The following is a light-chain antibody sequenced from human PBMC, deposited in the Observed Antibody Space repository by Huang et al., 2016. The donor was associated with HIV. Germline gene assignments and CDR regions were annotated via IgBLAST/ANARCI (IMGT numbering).Light chain of an antibody. CDR1: QSLIHSDGRTY. J-gene: IGKJ5*01. Sequence: DVVMTQSPLSLPVTLGQSASISCNPSQSLIHSDGRTYLNWFQQRPGQSPRRLIYKVSKRDSGVPDRFRGSGSYTDFTVEIRRVEAEDLAVFYCMQGTHWPITFGQGTRLE. CDR2: KVS. CDR3: MQGTHWPIT. V-gene: IGKV2-30*02.